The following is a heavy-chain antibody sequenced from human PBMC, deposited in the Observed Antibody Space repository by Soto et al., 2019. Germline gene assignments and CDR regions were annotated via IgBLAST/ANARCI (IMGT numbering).Heavy chain of an antibody. CDR1: GGSISSSNYY. CDR3: ARLLHDSSGYYYFDY. V-gene: IGHV4-39*01. J-gene: IGHJ4*02. D-gene: IGHD3-22*01. CDR2: IYYTGSP. Sequence: PSETLSLTCTVSGGSISSSNYYWGWIRQPPGKGLEWIASIYYTGSPYNNPSLRSRATMSVDTSQNQFSLKLTSVTAADTAVYYCARLLHDSSGYYYFDYWGQGTLVTVSS.